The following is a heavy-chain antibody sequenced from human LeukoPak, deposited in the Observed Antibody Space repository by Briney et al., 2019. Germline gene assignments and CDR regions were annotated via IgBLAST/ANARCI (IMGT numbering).Heavy chain of an antibody. V-gene: IGHV3-23*01. D-gene: IGHD2-21*02. CDR2: ISGSGGST. CDR3: ARDHDCGGDCYPGVVDY. J-gene: IGHJ4*02. Sequence: GGSLRLSCAASGFTFSSYAMSWVRQAPGKGLEWVSAISGSGGSTYYADSVKGRFTISRDNSKNTLYLQMNSLRAEDTAVYYCARDHDCGGDCYPGVVDYWGQGTLVTVSS. CDR1: GFTFSSYA.